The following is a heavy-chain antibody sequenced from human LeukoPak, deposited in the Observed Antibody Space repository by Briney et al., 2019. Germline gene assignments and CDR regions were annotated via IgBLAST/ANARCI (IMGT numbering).Heavy chain of an antibody. V-gene: IGHV5-51*01. Sequence: GESLKISCKGSGYSFTSYWIGWVRPMPGKGLEWMGIIYPGDSDTRYSPSFQGQVTISADKSISTAYLQWSSLKASDTAMYYCARQRVAYYYDSSGSDAFDIWGQGTMVTVSS. CDR2: IYPGDSDT. J-gene: IGHJ3*02. D-gene: IGHD3-22*01. CDR1: GYSFTSYW. CDR3: ARQRVAYYYDSSGSDAFDI.